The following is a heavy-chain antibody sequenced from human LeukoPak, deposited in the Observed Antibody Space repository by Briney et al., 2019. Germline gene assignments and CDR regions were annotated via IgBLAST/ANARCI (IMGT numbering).Heavy chain of an antibody. CDR2: ISSSGSTI. V-gene: IGHV3-48*03. CDR3: ARGGGWFGELDYFDY. CDR1: GFTFSSYE. D-gene: IGHD3-10*01. J-gene: IGHJ4*02. Sequence: GSLRLSCAASGFTFSSYEMNWVRQAPGKGLEWVSYISSSGSTIYYADSVKGRFTISRDNAKNSLYLQMNSLRAEDTAVYYCARGGGWFGELDYFDYWGQGTLVTVSS.